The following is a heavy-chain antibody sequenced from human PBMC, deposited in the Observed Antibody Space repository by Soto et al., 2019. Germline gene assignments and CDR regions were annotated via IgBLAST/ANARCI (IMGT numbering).Heavy chain of an antibody. J-gene: IGHJ4*02. CDR1: GFTFSIYA. Sequence: QVQLVESGGGVVQPGRSLRLSCAASGFTFSIYAMHWVRQAPGKGLEWVAVISYDGSNKYYADSVKGRFTISRDNSKNTLYLQMNSLRAEDTDVYYCARARCEPRHFDYWGQGTLVTVSS. V-gene: IGHV3-30-3*01. CDR3: ARARCEPRHFDY. D-gene: IGHD1-1*01. CDR2: ISYDGSNK.